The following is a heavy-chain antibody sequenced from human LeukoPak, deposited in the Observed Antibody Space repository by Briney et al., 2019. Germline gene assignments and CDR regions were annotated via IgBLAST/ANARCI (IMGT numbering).Heavy chain of an antibody. J-gene: IGHJ4*02. V-gene: IGHV3-53*01. CDR1: GFTVSHYY. D-gene: IGHD2-21*02. CDR3: ARDRSDYYFDY. CDR2: IYSGGST. Sequence: GGSLRLSCAASGFTVSHYYMTWVRQAPGKGLECVSVIYSGGSTYYADSVKGRFTISRDNSKNTLYLQMNSLRAEDTAVYYCARDRSDYYFDYWGQGTLVTVSS.